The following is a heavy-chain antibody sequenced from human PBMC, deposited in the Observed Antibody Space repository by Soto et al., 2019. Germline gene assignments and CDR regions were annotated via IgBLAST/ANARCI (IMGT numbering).Heavy chain of an antibody. CDR3: ARGEERGAMPSGY. CDR2: IYYSGST. CDR1: GGSISSYY. D-gene: IGHD3-16*01. V-gene: IGHV4-59*01. Sequence: QVQLQESGPGLVKPSETLSLTCTVSGGSISSYYWSWIRQPPGKGLEWIGYIYYSGSTNYNPSLKIRVPISVDTSKNQFSLKLSSVTAADTAVYYCARGEERGAMPSGYWGQGTLVTVSS. J-gene: IGHJ4*02.